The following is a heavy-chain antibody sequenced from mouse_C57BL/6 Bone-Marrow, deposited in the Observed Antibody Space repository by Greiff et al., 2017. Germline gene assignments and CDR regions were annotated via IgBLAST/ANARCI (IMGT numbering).Heavy chain of an antibody. CDR1: GFTFTDHT. CDR3: ASPPYYFDD. Sequence: QVQLKQSDAELVKPGASVKISCTVSGFTFTDHTIHWMKQRPEQGLEWIGYIYPGDGSTKYKEKFKGKATLTADKSSSTAYMQLSRLTSEDAAVYCCASPPYYFDDWGQGTTLTVSS. J-gene: IGHJ2*01. V-gene: IGHV1-78*01. CDR2: IYPGDGST.